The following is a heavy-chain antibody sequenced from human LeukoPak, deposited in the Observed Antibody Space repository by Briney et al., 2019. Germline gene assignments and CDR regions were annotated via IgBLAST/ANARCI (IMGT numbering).Heavy chain of an antibody. D-gene: IGHD3-9*01. J-gene: IGHJ4*02. CDR1: GYTFTSYG. CDR3: ARFRDILTEPYY. CDR2: ISAYNGNT. Sequence: ASVKVSCRASGYTFTSYGISWVRQAPGQGLEWMGWISAYNGNTNYAQKLQGRVTMTTDTSTSTAYMELRSLRSDDTAVYYCARFRDILTEPYYWGQGTLVTVSS. V-gene: IGHV1-18*01.